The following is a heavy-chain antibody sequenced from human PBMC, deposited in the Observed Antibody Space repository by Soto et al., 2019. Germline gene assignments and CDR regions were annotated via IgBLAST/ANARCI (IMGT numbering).Heavy chain of an antibody. CDR1: GYTFTTFW. Sequence: GESLKISCTGFGYTFTTFWISWVRRIPVRGLECMGRIDPRDSYTNYSPSFQGHVTISVDKSISTAYLQWGSLKASDTAMYYCARLYCSSSTCDSWFDPWGQGTLVTVSS. CDR3: ARLYCSSSTCDSWFDP. J-gene: IGHJ5*02. D-gene: IGHD2-2*01. CDR2: IDPRDSYT. V-gene: IGHV5-10-1*01.